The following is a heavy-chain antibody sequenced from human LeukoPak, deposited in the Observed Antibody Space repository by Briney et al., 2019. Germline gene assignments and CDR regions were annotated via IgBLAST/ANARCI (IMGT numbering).Heavy chain of an antibody. D-gene: IGHD2-15*01. CDR3: ARMLVVVPATSVNYNWFDP. Sequence: ASVNVSCKASGYTFTGNYIHWVRQAPGQGLEWMGWINPNTCDTNYAQKFQRRVTMTRDTSISTAYMELNMLRSDDTAVYYCARMLVVVPATSVNYNWFDPWGQGTLVTVSS. CDR2: INPNTCDT. V-gene: IGHV1-2*02. CDR1: GYTFTGNY. J-gene: IGHJ5*02.